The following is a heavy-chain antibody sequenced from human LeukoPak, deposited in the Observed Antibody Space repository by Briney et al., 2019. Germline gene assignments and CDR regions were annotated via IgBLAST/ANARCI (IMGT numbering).Heavy chain of an antibody. CDR3: AKDGGIGYFDY. J-gene: IGHJ4*02. V-gene: IGHV3-9*03. CDR1: GFTFDDYA. Sequence: PGGSLRLSCAASGFTFDDYAMHWVRQAPGKGLEWVSGISWNSGSIGYADSVKGRFTISRDNAKNSLYLQMNSLRAEDMALYYCAKDGGIGYFDYWGQGTLVTVSS. CDR2: ISWNSGSI. D-gene: IGHD1-26*01.